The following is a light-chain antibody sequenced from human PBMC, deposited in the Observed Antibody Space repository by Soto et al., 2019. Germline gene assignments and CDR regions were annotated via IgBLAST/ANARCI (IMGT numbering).Light chain of an antibody. CDR2: DAS. CDR1: QSISTW. Sequence: DIQMTQSPSTLSASVGDRVTITCRASQSISTWLAWYQQKPGKAPKVLIYDASNLESGVPSRFSGSGSGTEFTLTISSLQPDDFATYYCQQYKSFWTFGQGTTVDIK. V-gene: IGKV1-5*01. J-gene: IGKJ1*01. CDR3: QQYKSFWT.